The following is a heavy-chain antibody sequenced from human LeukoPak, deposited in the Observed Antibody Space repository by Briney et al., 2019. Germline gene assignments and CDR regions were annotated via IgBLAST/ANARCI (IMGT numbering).Heavy chain of an antibody. Sequence: ASVKVSCKTSGYTFTSYGISWVRQAPGQGLEWMGWISTYNGNTNYAQNLQGRVTMTTDTSTSTAYMELRSLRSDDTAVYYCAREYCSSTSCYDPDYWGQGTLVTVSS. CDR3: AREYCSSTSCYDPDY. V-gene: IGHV1-18*01. CDR1: GYTFTSYG. D-gene: IGHD2-2*01. J-gene: IGHJ4*02. CDR2: ISTYNGNT.